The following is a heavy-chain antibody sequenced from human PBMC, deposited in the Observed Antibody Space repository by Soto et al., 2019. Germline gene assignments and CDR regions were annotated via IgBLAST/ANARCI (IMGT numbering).Heavy chain of an antibody. CDR1: GFTFSSYG. CDR2: IWYDGSNK. J-gene: IGHJ4*02. V-gene: IGHV3-33*01. D-gene: IGHD3-10*01. Sequence: GGSLRLSCAASGFTFSSYGMHWVRQAPGKGLEWVAVIWYDGSNKYYADSVKGRFTISRDNSKNTLYLQMNSLRAEDTAVYYCARVQYYYGSGSYYTDESDYWGQGTLVTVSS. CDR3: ARVQYYYGSGSYYTDESDY.